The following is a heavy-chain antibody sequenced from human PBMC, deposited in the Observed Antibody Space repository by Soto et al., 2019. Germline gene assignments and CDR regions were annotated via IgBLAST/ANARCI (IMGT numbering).Heavy chain of an antibody. Sequence: XETLDLTCAVPGLSFRDYCWNWIRQPPGKGLEWIGEINHSGGTNYNPSLKSRVSMSVDASTNQFSLQLTSVTAADTAVYYSARLWSSNEGSSWGQGTLVTVSS. CDR1: GLSFRDYC. CDR2: INHSGGT. V-gene: IGHV4-34*01. CDR3: ARLWSSNEGSS. J-gene: IGHJ4*02. D-gene: IGHD1-1*01.